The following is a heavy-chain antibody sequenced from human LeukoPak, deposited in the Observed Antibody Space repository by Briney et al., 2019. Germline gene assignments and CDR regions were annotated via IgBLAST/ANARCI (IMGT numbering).Heavy chain of an antibody. J-gene: IGHJ4*02. Sequence: SETLSLTCAVSGGSISSSNWWSWVRQPPGKGLEWIGEIYHSGSTNYNPSLKSRVTISVDKSKNQFSLKLSSVTAADTAVYYCAIHYGSGSYHLTLKYWGQGTLVTVSS. D-gene: IGHD3-10*01. CDR1: GGSISSSNW. V-gene: IGHV4-4*02. CDR2: IYHSGST. CDR3: AIHYGSGSYHLTLKY.